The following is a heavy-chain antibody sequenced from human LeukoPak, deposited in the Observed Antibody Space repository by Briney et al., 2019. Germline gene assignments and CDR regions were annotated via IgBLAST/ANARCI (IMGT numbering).Heavy chain of an antibody. D-gene: IGHD6-13*01. Sequence: SETLSLTCSVSGDSIIGYYWSWIRQPPGKGLEWIGEINHSGSTNYNPSLKSRVTMSVDTSKNQFSLKLSSVTAADTAVYYCASASAAAAGYWGQGTLVTVSS. J-gene: IGHJ4*02. CDR2: INHSGST. CDR3: ASASAAAAGY. V-gene: IGHV4-34*01. CDR1: GDSIIGYY.